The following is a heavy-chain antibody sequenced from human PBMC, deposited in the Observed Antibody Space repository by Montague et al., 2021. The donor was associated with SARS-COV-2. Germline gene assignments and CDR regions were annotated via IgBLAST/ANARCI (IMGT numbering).Heavy chain of an antibody. CDR2: IYHSGST. V-gene: IGHV4-4*02. J-gene: IGHJ1*01. CDR1: GGSISSSNW. D-gene: IGHD6-19*01. Sequence: SETLSLTCAVSGGSISSSNWWSWVRQPPGKGLEWVGVIYHSGSTNNNPLLNSRVTISVDKSKNLFALKLSSVTAADTAVYYCASRGAVAGKVYFQHWGQGTLVTVSS. CDR3: ASRGAVAGKVYFQH.